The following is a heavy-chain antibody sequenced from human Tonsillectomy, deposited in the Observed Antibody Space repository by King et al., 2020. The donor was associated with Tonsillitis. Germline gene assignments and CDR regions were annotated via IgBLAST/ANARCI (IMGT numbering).Heavy chain of an antibody. Sequence: QVQLQESGPGLVRPSQTLSLTCTVSGGSIISGIYYWSWIRQPAGKGLEWIGRIYTSGSTNYNPSLESRVTMSVDTSKNQFSLNLSSVTAADTAVYYCAGGLRSPGGYYYYYMDVWGKGTTVTVSS. J-gene: IGHJ6*03. V-gene: IGHV4-61*02. CDR3: AGGLRSPGGYYYYYMDV. CDR1: GGSIISGIYY. CDR2: IYTSGST. D-gene: IGHD4-17*01.